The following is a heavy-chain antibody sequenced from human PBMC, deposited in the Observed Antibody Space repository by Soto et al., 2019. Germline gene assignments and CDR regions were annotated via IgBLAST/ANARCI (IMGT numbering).Heavy chain of an antibody. CDR2: IYPGDSDN. Sequence: GESLIISWKCSGYSFTSYWIGWVRQMPGKGLGWVGIIYPGDSDNRYSPSFQGQVTISADKSISTAYLQWSSLKASDTAMYYCASRYYYDSSGYPPDAFDIWGQGTMVTVSS. D-gene: IGHD3-22*01. V-gene: IGHV5-51*01. CDR1: GYSFTSYW. J-gene: IGHJ3*02. CDR3: ASRYYYDSSGYPPDAFDI.